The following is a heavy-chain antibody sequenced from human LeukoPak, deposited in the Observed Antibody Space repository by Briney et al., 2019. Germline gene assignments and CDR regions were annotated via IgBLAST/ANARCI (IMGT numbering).Heavy chain of an antibody. CDR3: ARDPDYDILTGYYNVDAFDI. D-gene: IGHD3-9*01. J-gene: IGHJ3*02. CDR1: GGSISSGSYY. V-gene: IGHV4-61*02. Sequence: SETLSLTCTVSGGSISSGSYYWSWIRQPAGKGLEWIGRINTSGSTNYNPSLKSRVTISVDTSKNQFSLKLSSVTAADTAVYYCARDPDYDILTGYYNVDAFDIWGQGTMVTVSS. CDR2: INTSGST.